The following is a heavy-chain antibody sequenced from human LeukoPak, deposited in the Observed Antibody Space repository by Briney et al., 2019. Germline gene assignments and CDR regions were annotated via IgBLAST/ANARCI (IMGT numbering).Heavy chain of an antibody. D-gene: IGHD2-2*01. V-gene: IGHV1-46*01. J-gene: IGHJ4*02. CDR1: GYTFTSYY. CDR2: ISPSGGST. CDR3: ARGGDIVVVPAASRFDY. Sequence: GASVKVSCKASGYTFTSYYMHWVRQAPGQGLEWMGIISPSGGSTSYAQKFQGRVTMTRDTSTSTVYMELSSLRSEDTAVYYCARGGDIVVVPAASRFDYWGQGTLVTVSS.